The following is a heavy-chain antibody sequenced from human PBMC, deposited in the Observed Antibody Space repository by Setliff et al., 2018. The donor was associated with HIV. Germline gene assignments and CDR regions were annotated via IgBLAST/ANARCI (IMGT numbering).Heavy chain of an antibody. CDR1: GGSISSSSYY. Sequence: SETLSLTCTVSGGSISSSSYYWGWIRQPPGKGLEWIGTIYYSGRAHYNPSLKSRVTISVDTPKNQFSLRLTSVTAADTAVYYCARDNEQMAVPGAVFDYWGQGTLVTVSS. CDR2: IYYSGRA. CDR3: ARDNEQMAVPGAVFDY. J-gene: IGHJ4*02. V-gene: IGHV4-39*07. D-gene: IGHD6-19*01.